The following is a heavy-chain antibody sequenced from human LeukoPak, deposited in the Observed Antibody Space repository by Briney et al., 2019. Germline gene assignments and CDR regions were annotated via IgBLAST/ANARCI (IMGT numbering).Heavy chain of an antibody. J-gene: IGHJ4*02. V-gene: IGHV2-70*11. CDR2: IDSDDDK. D-gene: IGHD2/OR15-2a*01. Sequence: SGPTLVNPTQTLTLTCTFSGFSLSTSGMCVSWIRQPPGKALEWLARIDSDDDKYYCTSLKTRLIISKDTSKNQVVLTMTNMDPVDTATYYCARCHGPTIYFYYFDYWGQGTLVAVSS. CDR3: ARCHGPTIYFYYFDY. CDR1: GFSLSTSGMC.